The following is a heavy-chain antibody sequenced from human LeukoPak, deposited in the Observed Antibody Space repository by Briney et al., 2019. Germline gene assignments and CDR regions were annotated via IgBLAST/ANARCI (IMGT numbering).Heavy chain of an antibody. D-gene: IGHD3-22*01. Sequence: GGSLRLACAASGFIVSNNYMSWVRQAPGKGLEWVSLIYSGGITYYADSVKGRFTISRDNSKNTVYLQMNSLRAEDTAVYYCARYYYDSSGYPYYFDYWGQGTLVTVSS. J-gene: IGHJ4*02. CDR3: ARYYYDSSGYPYYFDY. V-gene: IGHV3-53*01. CDR2: IYSGGIT. CDR1: GFIVSNNY.